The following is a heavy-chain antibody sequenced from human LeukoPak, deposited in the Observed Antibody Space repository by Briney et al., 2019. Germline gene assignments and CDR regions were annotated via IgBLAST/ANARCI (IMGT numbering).Heavy chain of an antibody. J-gene: IGHJ1*01. CDR1: GFTFSSYA. D-gene: IGHD2-2*02. CDR3: AKDHCSSTSCYITEYFQH. CDR2: ISGSGGST. V-gene: IGHV3-23*01. Sequence: GGSLRLSCAASGFTFSSYAMSWVRQAPGKGLEWVSAISGSGGSTYYADSVKGRFTISRDNSKSTLYLQMNSLRAEDTAVYYCAKDHCSSTSCYITEYFQHWGQGTLVTVSS.